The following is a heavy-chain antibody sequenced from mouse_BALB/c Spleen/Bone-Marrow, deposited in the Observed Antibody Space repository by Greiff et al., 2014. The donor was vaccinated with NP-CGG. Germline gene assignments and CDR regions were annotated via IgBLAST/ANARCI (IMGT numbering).Heavy chain of an antibody. CDR3: ARDRTTATLYWYFDV. CDR2: IRNKANGYTT. D-gene: IGHD1-2*01. Sequence: EVKLVESGGGLVQPGGSLRLSCATSGFTFTDYYMSWVRQPPGKALEWLGFIRNKANGYTTEYSASVKGRFTISRDNSQSILYLQMNTLRAKDSATYYCARDRTTATLYWYFDVWGAGTTVTVSS. J-gene: IGHJ1*01. CDR1: GFTFTDYY. V-gene: IGHV7-3*02.